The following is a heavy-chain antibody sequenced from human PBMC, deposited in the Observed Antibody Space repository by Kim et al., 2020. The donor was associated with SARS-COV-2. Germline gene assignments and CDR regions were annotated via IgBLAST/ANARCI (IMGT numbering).Heavy chain of an antibody. V-gene: IGHV3-9*02. CDR3: ARDRSGWAGAIYGLDF. CDR1: GFISTDSA. J-gene: IGHJ6*01. Sequence: GGSLRLSCAVSGFISTDSAFHWVRQTPGKGLDWLSGINWKSGSVGHAPSVKGRFTISKDLAANSLYLQMNNLRTDDTALYYCARDRSGWAGAIYGLDFWG. D-gene: IGHD6-19*01. CDR2: INWKSGSV.